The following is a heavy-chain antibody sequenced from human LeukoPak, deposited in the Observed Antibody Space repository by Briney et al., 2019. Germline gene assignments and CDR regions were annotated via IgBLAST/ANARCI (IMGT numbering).Heavy chain of an antibody. D-gene: IGHD3-10*01. CDR1: GYSFTGYN. CDR3: ASQARVRGYAFDI. Sequence: ASVKVSCKASGYSFTGYNMHWVRQAPGQGPEWMGWINPSSGDTNYAQKFQGRVTMTRDTSISTAYMEMSRLRSDDTAVYYCASQARVRGYAFDIWGQGTMVTVSS. J-gene: IGHJ3*02. CDR2: INPSSGDT. V-gene: IGHV1-2*02.